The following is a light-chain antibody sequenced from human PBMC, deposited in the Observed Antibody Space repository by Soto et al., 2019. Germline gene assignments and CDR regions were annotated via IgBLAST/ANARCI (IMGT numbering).Light chain of an antibody. CDR2: DAS. CDR3: QQDNNWPQT. J-gene: IGKJ1*01. Sequence: EVVMTQSPDTLSVSLGERATLSCRASQSLRSSLAWYQQKPGQAPRLLIYDASTRATGIPARFSGSGSGTDFTLTISGLQSEDFAVYYCQQDNNWPQTFGQGTKVDIK. CDR1: QSLRSS. V-gene: IGKV3-15*01.